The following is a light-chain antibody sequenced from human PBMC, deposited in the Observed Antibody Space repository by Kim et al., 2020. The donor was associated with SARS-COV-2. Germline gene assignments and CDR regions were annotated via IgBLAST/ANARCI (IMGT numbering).Light chain of an antibody. CDR3: QQYNNWPSWT. V-gene: IGKV3-15*01. Sequence: SPGERATLSCRASQSVSSNLAWYQQKPGQAPRLLIYGASTRATGIPARFSGRGSGTEFTLTISSLQSEDFAVYYCQQYNNWPSWTFGQGTKVDIK. CDR1: QSVSSN. CDR2: GAS. J-gene: IGKJ1*01.